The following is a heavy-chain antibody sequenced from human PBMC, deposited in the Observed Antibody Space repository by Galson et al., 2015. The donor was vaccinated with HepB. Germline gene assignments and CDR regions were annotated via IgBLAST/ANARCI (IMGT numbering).Heavy chain of an antibody. J-gene: IGHJ5*02. D-gene: IGHD4-11*01. V-gene: IGHV3-23*01. CDR1: GFTFSSYA. Sequence: SLRLSCAASGFTFSSYAMSWVRQAPGKGLEWVSAISGSGGSTYYADSVKGRFTISRDNSKNTLYLQMNSLRAEDTAVYYCAKDLSPTVTHGSWFDPWGQGTLVTVSS. CDR3: AKDLSPTVTHGSWFDP. CDR2: ISGSGGST.